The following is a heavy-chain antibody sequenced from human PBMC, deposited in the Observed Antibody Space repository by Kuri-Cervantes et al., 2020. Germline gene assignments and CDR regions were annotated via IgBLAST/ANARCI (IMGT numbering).Heavy chain of an antibody. CDR3: TTSLEGYYFDY. Sequence: GESLKISCAASGFTFSNAWMSWVRQAPKKGLEWVSVIYSGGNTYYADSVKGRFTISRDNSKNTLYLQMNSLKTEDTAVYYCTTSLEGYYFDYWGQGTLVTVSS. J-gene: IGHJ4*02. D-gene: IGHD1-1*01. CDR2: IYSGGNT. V-gene: IGHV3-53*01. CDR1: GFTFSNAW.